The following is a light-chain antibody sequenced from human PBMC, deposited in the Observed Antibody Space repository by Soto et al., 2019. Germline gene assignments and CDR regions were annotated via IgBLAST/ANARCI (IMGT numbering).Light chain of an antibody. V-gene: IGKV3-20*01. CDR3: HQYGTSPYA. CDR1: QSVSVSY. Sequence: EIVLTQSPGTLSLSPGERATLSCRASQSVSVSYLAWYQQTPGQAPRLLIYSSSSRATGIPDRFSGSGSGTDFTLTISRLEPEDFAVYYCHQYGTSPYAFGRGTKLEIK. CDR2: SSS. J-gene: IGKJ2*01.